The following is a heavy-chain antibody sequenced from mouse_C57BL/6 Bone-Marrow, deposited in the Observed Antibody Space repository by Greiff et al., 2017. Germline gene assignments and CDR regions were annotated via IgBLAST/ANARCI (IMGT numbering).Heavy chain of an antibody. CDR1: GYTFTSYG. J-gene: IGHJ2*01. CDR2: IYPRSGNT. CDR3: AKKSYYSNYGVLFDY. D-gene: IGHD2-5*01. Sequence: VQLQQSGAELARPGASVKLSCKASGYTFTSYGISWVKQRTGRGLEWIGEIYPRSGNTYYNEKFKGKATLTADKSSSTAYMELRSLTSEDSAVYFCAKKSYYSNYGVLFDYWGQGTTLTVSS. V-gene: IGHV1-81*01.